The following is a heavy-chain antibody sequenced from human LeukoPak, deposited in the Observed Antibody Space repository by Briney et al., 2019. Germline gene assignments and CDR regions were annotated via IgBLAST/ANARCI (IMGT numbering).Heavy chain of an antibody. J-gene: IGHJ6*03. V-gene: IGHV3-53*01. CDR2: IYSGGST. CDR3: ARVRDGYNSPLDYYMDV. Sequence: GGSLRLSCAASGFTVSSNYMSWVRQAPGKGLEWVSVIYSGGSTYYADSVKGRFTISRDNSKNTLYLQMNSLRAEDTAVYYCARVRDGYNSPLDYYMDVWGKGTTVTVSS. CDR1: GFTVSSNY. D-gene: IGHD5-24*01.